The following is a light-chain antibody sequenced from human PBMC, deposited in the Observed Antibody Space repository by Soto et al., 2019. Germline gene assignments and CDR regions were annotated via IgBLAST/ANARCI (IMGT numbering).Light chain of an antibody. CDR3: AAWDVSLKGFV. J-gene: IGLJ1*01. CDR1: SSNIGINT. Sequence: VLTQPPSASRTPGTRVPFSCSGSSSNIGINTVNWYRQLPGTAPQLLISDNHRRPSGVPDRFSGSKSGTSASLAISGLQSEDEATYFCAAWDVSLKGFVFGTGTKVTVL. V-gene: IGLV1-44*01. CDR2: DNH.